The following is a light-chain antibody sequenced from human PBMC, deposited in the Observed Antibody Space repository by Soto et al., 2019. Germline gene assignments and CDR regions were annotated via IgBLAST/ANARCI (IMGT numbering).Light chain of an antibody. J-gene: IGLJ1*01. CDR3: QTWGTASYV. Sequence: PVLTQSPSASASLGASVKLTCTLSSGHSSYAIAWHQQQPEKGPRYLMKLNSDGSHSKGDGIPDRFSGSRSGAERYLTISSLQSEDEADYYCQTWGTASYVFGTGTKVTVL. CDR1: SGHSSYA. V-gene: IGLV4-69*01. CDR2: LNSDGSH.